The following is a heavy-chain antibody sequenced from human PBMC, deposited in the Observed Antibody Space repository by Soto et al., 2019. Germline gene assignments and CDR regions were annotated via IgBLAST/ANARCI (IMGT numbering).Heavy chain of an antibody. CDR2: INHSGST. CDR1: GESFSGYY. Sequence: SETLSLTCGVYGESFSGYYWTWIRQPPGKGLEWIGEINHSGSTNYNPSPKSRVTISVDKSKTQFSLRLSSVTAADTAVYYCARVISPMAPSDYWGQGTQVTVSS. D-gene: IGHD3-10*01. J-gene: IGHJ4*02. V-gene: IGHV4-34*01. CDR3: ARVISPMAPSDY.